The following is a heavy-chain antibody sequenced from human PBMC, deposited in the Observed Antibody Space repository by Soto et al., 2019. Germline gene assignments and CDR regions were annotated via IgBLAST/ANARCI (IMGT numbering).Heavy chain of an antibody. D-gene: IGHD2-15*01. V-gene: IGHV3-66*01. Sequence: HPGGSLRLSCAASGFTVSSNYMSWVRQAPGKGLEWVSVIYSGGSTYYADSVKGRFTISRDNSKNTLYLQMNNLRAEDTAVYYCARDHGPTLGYCSGGSCYPGFGGFDIWGQGTMVTVSS. CDR2: IYSGGST. J-gene: IGHJ3*02. CDR3: ARDHGPTLGYCSGGSCYPGFGGFDI. CDR1: GFTVSSNY.